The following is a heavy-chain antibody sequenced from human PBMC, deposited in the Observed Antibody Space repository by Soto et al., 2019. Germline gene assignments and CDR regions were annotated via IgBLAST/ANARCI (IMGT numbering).Heavy chain of an antibody. CDR3: ASTYYDFWSGYAGALGI. CDR2: IYYSGST. D-gene: IGHD3-3*01. J-gene: IGHJ3*02. CDR1: GGSISSYY. Sequence: SETLSLTCSVSGGSISSYYWSWIRQPPGKGLEWIGYIYYSGSTNYNPSLKSRVTISVDTSKNQFSLKLSSVTAADTAVYYCASTYYDFWSGYAGALGIWGQGTMVT. V-gene: IGHV4-59*01.